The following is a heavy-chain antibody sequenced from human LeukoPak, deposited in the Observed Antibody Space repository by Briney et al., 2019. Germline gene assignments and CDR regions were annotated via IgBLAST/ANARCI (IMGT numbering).Heavy chain of an antibody. J-gene: IGHJ6*02. V-gene: IGHV7-4-1*02. CDR1: GYTFTSYG. Sequence: ASVKVSCKASGYTFTSYGISWVRQAPGQGLEWMGWINTNTGNPTYAQGFTGRFVFSLDTSVSTAYLQISSLKAEDTAVYYCARENGIAARPDPYSYYGMDVWGQGTTVTVSS. D-gene: IGHD6-6*01. CDR2: INTNTGNP. CDR3: ARENGIAARPDPYSYYGMDV.